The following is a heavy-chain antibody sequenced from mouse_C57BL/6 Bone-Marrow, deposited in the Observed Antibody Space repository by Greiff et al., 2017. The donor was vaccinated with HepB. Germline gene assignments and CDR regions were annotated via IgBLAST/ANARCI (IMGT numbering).Heavy chain of an antibody. Sequence: EVQLQQSGGDLVKPGGSLKLSCAASGFTFSSYGMSWVRQTPDKRLEWVATISSGGSYTYYPDSVKGRFTISRDNAKNTLYLKMSSLKSEDTAMYYCARQNDWGFAYWGQGTLVTVSA. V-gene: IGHV5-6*01. D-gene: IGHD4-1*01. CDR1: GFTFSSYG. CDR3: ARQNDWGFAY. CDR2: ISSGGSYT. J-gene: IGHJ3*01.